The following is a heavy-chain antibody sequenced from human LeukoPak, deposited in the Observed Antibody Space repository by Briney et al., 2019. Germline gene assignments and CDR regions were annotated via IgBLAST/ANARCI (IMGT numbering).Heavy chain of an antibody. V-gene: IGHV4-31*03. Sequence: SETLSLTCTVSGGSISSGGYYWSWIRQHPGKGLEWIGYIYYSGSTYYNPSLKSRVTISVDTSKNQFSLKLSSVTAADTAVYYCARDQDWGVHGMDVWGQGTTVTVSS. J-gene: IGHJ6*02. CDR3: ARDQDWGVHGMDV. CDR1: GGSISSGGYY. D-gene: IGHD3/OR15-3a*01. CDR2: IYYSGST.